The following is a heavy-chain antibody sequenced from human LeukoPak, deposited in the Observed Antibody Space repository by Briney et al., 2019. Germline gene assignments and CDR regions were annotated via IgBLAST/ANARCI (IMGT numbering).Heavy chain of an antibody. CDR3: ARDSVITIFGVVITRNNWFDP. Sequence: ASVKVSCKASGYTYTSYYMHWVRQAPGQGLEWMGIINPSGGSTSYAQKFQGRVTMTRDMSTSTVYMELSSLRSEDTAVYYCARDSVITIFGVVITRNNWFDPWGQGTLVTVSS. D-gene: IGHD3-3*01. V-gene: IGHV1-46*01. J-gene: IGHJ5*02. CDR1: GYTYTSYY. CDR2: INPSGGST.